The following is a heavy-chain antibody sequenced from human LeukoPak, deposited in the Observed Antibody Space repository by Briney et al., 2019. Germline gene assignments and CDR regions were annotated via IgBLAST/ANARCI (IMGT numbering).Heavy chain of an antibody. D-gene: IGHD6-19*01. CDR2: ISAYNGNT. Sequence: ASVKVSCKASGYTFTSYGISWMRQAPGQGLEWMGWISAYNGNTNYAQKLQGRVTMTTDTSTSTAYMELRSLRSDDTAVYYCARDPYSSGWYYFDYWGQGTLVTVSS. J-gene: IGHJ4*02. CDR1: GYTFTSYG. CDR3: ARDPYSSGWYYFDY. V-gene: IGHV1-18*04.